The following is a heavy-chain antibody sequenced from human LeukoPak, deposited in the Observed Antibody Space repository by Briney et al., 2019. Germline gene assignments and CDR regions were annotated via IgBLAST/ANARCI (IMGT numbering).Heavy chain of an antibody. CDR3: ARNYYDTAGHFGY. V-gene: IGHV1-46*01. Sequence: GASVKVSCKASGYTFSSYYMHWVRQAPGQGLEWMGIINPSGGGTTYAQQFRGRVTMTRDTSTGTVFMELSSLRSDDTAVYFCARNYYDTAGHFGYWGQGTLVTVSS. CDR2: INPSGGGT. CDR1: GYTFSSYY. J-gene: IGHJ4*02. D-gene: IGHD3-22*01.